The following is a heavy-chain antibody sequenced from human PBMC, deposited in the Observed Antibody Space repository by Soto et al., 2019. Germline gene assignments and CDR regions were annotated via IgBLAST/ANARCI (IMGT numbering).Heavy chain of an antibody. CDR3: ARGGYSSSFYYYYGMDV. J-gene: IGHJ6*02. CDR1: GDSVSSNSAA. Sequence: SQTLSLTCAISGDSVSSNSAAWNWIRQSPSRGLEWLGRTYYRSKWYNDYAVSVKSRITINPDTSKNQFSLQLNSVTPEDTAVYYCARGGYSSSFYYYYGMDVWGQGTTVTVSS. V-gene: IGHV6-1*01. CDR2: TYYRSKWYN. D-gene: IGHD6-6*01.